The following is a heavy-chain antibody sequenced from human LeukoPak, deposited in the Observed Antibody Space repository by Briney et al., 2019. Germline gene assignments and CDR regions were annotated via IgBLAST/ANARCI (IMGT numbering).Heavy chain of an antibody. V-gene: IGHV1-69*04. CDR1: GGTFSSYA. Sequence: SVKVSCKASGGTFSSYAISWVRQAPGQGLEWMGRIIPILGIANYAQKFQGRVTITADKSTSTAYMELSSLRSEDTAVYYCARVVLDSSSWYYYFDYWGQGTLVTVSS. CDR3: ARVVLDSSSWYYYFDY. CDR2: IIPILGIA. D-gene: IGHD6-13*01. J-gene: IGHJ4*02.